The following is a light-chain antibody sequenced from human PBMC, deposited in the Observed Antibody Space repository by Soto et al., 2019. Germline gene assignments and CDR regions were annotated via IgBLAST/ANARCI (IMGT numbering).Light chain of an antibody. CDR3: SSYTSSSTF. CDR2: EVS. Sequence: QSALTQPPSVSGSPGQSVTISCSGTSTDVRSYHRVSWYQQPPGTAPKLIIYEVSNRPSGVPDRFSGSKSGNTASLTISGLQAEDEADYYCSSYTSSSTFFGGGTKLTVL. V-gene: IGLV2-18*02. J-gene: IGLJ2*01. CDR1: STDVRSYHR.